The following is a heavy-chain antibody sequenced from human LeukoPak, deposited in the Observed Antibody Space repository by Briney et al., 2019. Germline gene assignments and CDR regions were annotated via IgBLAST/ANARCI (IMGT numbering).Heavy chain of an antibody. V-gene: IGHV3-23*01. CDR2: ISGSGGST. CDR3: AKGSAAAGTGYFDY. CDR1: GFTFSSYA. J-gene: IGHJ4*02. D-gene: IGHD6-13*01. Sequence: GGSLRLSCAASGFTFSSYAISWVRQAPAKGLEWVSAISGSGGSTYYADSVKGRFTISRDNSKNTLYLQMNSLRAEDTAVYYCAKGSAAAGTGYFDYWGQGTLVTVSS.